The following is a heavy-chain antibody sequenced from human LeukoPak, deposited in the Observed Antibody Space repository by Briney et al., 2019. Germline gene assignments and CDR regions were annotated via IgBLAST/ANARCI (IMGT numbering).Heavy chain of an antibody. CDR3: ASGYYYDSSGYYLGAFDI. V-gene: IGHV3-11*01. Sequence: GGSLRLSCAASGFTFSDYYMSWIRQAPGKGLEWVPYISSSGSTIYYADSVKGRFTISRDNAKNSLYLQMNSLRAEDTAVYYCASGYYYDSSGYYLGAFDIWGQGTMVTVSS. CDR2: ISSSGSTI. J-gene: IGHJ3*02. D-gene: IGHD3-22*01. CDR1: GFTFSDYY.